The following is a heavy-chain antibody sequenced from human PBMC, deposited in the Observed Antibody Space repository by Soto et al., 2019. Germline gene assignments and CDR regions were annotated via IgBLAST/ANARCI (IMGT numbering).Heavy chain of an antibody. Sequence: GGSLRLSCAASGFTFSSYEMNWVRQAPGKGLEWVSYISSSGSTIYYADSVKGRFTISRDNAKNSLYLQMNSLRAEDTAVYYCARSPSSWNPYYYYGMDVRGQGTTVTVSS. CDR1: GFTFSSYE. D-gene: IGHD6-13*01. CDR2: ISSSGSTI. V-gene: IGHV3-48*03. J-gene: IGHJ6*02. CDR3: ARSPSSWNPYYYYGMDV.